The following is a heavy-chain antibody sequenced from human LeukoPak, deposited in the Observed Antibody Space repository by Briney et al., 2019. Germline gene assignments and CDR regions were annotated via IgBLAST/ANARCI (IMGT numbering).Heavy chain of an antibody. J-gene: IGHJ4*02. Sequence: SESLSLTCTVSGGSISSYYWSWIRQPAGKGLEWIGRNYTSGSTNYNASLKSRVSMSVDTSKNQFSLKLSSVTAADTAVFYCARENSGSYREFDYWGQGTLVTVSS. CDR2: NYTSGST. CDR3: ARENSGSYREFDY. D-gene: IGHD1-26*01. V-gene: IGHV4-4*07. CDR1: GGSISSYY.